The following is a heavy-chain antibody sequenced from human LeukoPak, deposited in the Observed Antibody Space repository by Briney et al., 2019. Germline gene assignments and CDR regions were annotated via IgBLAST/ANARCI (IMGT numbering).Heavy chain of an antibody. D-gene: IGHD6-19*01. CDR1: GFTFSSYS. Sequence: GGSLRLSCAASGFTFSSYSMNWVRQAPGKGLEWVSSISSTTSYISYADSVKGRFTISRDNAKKSLYLQMNSLRAEDTAVYYCARDPDSSGLARYFDYWGQGTLVTVSS. CDR3: ARDPDSSGLARYFDY. J-gene: IGHJ4*02. V-gene: IGHV3-21*01. CDR2: ISSTTSYI.